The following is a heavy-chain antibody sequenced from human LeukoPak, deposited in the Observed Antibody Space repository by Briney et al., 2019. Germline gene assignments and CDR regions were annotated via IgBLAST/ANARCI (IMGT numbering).Heavy chain of an antibody. J-gene: IGHJ4*02. V-gene: IGHV1-8*01. CDR3: ARDGIAAAGTDY. CDR2: MNPNSGNT. Sequence: ASVKVSCKASGYTFTSYDINWVRQATGQGLEWMGWMNPNSGNTGYAQKFQGRVTMTRNTSISTAYMELSSLRAEDTAVYSCARDGIAAAGTDYWGQGTLVTVSS. D-gene: IGHD6-13*01. CDR1: GYTFTSYD.